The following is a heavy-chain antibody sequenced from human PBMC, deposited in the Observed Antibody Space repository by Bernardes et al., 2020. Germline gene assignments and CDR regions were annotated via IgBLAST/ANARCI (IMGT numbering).Heavy chain of an antibody. CDR2: ISGSGGST. CDR1: GFTFSSYA. J-gene: IGHJ4*02. D-gene: IGHD3-3*01. CDR3: AKVGDYDFWSGYPPAYFDY. V-gene: IGHV3-23*01. Sequence: GGSLRLSCAASGFTFSSYAMSWVRQAPGKGLEWVSAISGSGGSTYYADSVKGRFTISRDNSKNTLYLQMNSLRAEDTAVYYCAKVGDYDFWSGYPPAYFDYWGQGTLVTVSS.